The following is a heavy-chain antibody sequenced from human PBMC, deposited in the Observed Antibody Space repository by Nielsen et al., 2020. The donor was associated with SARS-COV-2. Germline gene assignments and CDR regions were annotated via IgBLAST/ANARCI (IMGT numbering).Heavy chain of an antibody. CDR3: ARDLRFGEPDAFDI. D-gene: IGHD3-10*01. CDR2: ITNTGAE. J-gene: IGHJ3*02. V-gene: IGHV3-69-1*01. Sequence: GGSLRLSCAASGFTFSDHYMTWIRQTPGKGLEWISYITNTGAEYYADSVKGRFTISRDNSKNTLYLQMNSLRAEDTAVYYCARDLRFGEPDAFDIWGQGTMVTVSS. CDR1: GFTFSDHY.